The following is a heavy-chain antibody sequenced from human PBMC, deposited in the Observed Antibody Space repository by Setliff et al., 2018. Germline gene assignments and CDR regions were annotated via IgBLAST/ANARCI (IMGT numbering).Heavy chain of an antibody. V-gene: IGHV4-34*01. CDR2: ISPVGST. Sequence: ETLSLTCAASGGSFSDYYWTWIRQPPGKGLEWIGEISPVGSTNYNPSLRSRVTMSLDASKNRFSLNLTSVTAADTAVYFCATSGFCSSGSCYSFDDWGQGALVTVSS. J-gene: IGHJ4*02. CDR1: GGSFSDYY. D-gene: IGHD2-15*01. CDR3: ATSGFCSSGSCYSFDD.